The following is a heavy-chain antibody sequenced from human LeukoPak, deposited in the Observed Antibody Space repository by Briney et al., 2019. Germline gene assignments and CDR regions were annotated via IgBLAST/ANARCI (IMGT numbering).Heavy chain of an antibody. CDR2: IYTSGST. CDR3: ARDPAYYSESGGSSFDY. D-gene: IGHD3-22*01. Sequence: SETLSLTCTVSGGSIRSGSYYWSWIRQPAGKGLEWIGRIYTSGSTNYNPSLKSRVTISVDTSKNQFSLKLSSVTAADTAVYYCARDPAYYSESGGSSFDYWGQGTLVTVSS. J-gene: IGHJ4*02. CDR1: GGSIRSGSYY. V-gene: IGHV4-61*02.